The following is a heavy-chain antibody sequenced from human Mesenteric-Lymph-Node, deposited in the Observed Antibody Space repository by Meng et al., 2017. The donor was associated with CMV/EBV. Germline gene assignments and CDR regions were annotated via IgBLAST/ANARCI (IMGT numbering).Heavy chain of an antibody. CDR3: ARVNYDVRTRSSYYDMDV. CDR1: GFTLSSYE. D-gene: IGHD3-10*02. CDR2: VSRNGETK. J-gene: IGHJ6*02. Sequence: GESLKISCAASGFTLSSYEMNWVRRAPGKGLEWVSYVSRNGETKYYADSVMGRFTLSRDSTKNSVHLQMNSLRVEDTAVYYCARVNYDVRTRSSYYDMDVWGQGTTVTVSS. V-gene: IGHV3-48*03.